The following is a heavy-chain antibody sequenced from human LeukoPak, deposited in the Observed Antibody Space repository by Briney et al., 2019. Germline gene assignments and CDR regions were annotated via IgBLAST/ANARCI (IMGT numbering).Heavy chain of an antibody. CDR1: GLSFSTYG. CDR2: VYFDGSNK. Sequence: GGSLRLSCATSGLSFSTYGMHWVHQAPGKGLDWVAVVYFDGSNKFYADSVKGRFTISRDNSKNTLYLQMNSLRAEDTAVYFCAKAGFDQLRQFDYWGQGTLVTVSS. J-gene: IGHJ4*02. V-gene: IGHV3-33*06. D-gene: IGHD2-2*01. CDR3: AKAGFDQLRQFDY.